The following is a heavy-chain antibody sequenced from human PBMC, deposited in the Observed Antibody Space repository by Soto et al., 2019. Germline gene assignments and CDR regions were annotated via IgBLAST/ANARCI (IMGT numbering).Heavy chain of an antibody. CDR2: IYWDDDK. CDR3: AHYGDYRTAFDI. D-gene: IGHD4-17*01. V-gene: IGHV2-5*02. Sequence: QITLKESGPTLVKPTQTLTLTCTFSGFSLSTSGVGVGWIRQPPGKALEWLALIYWDDDKRYTPSLKSRLTITKDTSKNQSVLTMTNMDPVDTATYHCAHYGDYRTAFDIWGQGTMVTVSS. J-gene: IGHJ3*02. CDR1: GFSLSTSGVG.